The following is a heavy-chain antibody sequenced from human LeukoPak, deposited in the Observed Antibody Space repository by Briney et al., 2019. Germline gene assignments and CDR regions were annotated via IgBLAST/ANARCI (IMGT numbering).Heavy chain of an antibody. V-gene: IGHV4-34*01. J-gene: IGHJ6*02. CDR2: LNHSGST. D-gene: IGHD3-3*01. CDR1: GGSFRGYY. CDR3: ARVSTIFGVVIRFYYGMDV. Sequence: SETLSLTCAVYGGSFRGYYWSWIRQPPGKGLERIGELNHSGSTNYTPPPKSRVTISVDTSKNQFSLKLSCVTAADTAVYYCARVSTIFGVVIRFYYGMDVWGQGTTVTVSS.